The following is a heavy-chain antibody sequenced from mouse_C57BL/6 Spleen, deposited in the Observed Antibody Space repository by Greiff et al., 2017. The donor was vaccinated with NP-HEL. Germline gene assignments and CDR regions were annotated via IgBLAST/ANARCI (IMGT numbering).Heavy chain of an antibody. CDR3: ASTYYSNYEGAMDY. V-gene: IGHV1-52*01. CDR1: GYTFTSYW. D-gene: IGHD2-5*01. Sequence: QVHVKQPGAELVRPGSSVKLSCKASGYTFTSYWMHWVKQRPIQGLEWIGNIDPSDSETHYNQKFKDKATLTVDKSSSTAYMQLSSLTSEDSAVYYCASTYYSNYEGAMDYWGQGTSVTVSS. J-gene: IGHJ4*01. CDR2: IDPSDSET.